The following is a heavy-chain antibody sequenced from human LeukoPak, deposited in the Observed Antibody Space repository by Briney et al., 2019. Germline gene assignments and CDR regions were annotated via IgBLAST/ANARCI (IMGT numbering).Heavy chain of an antibody. CDR2: IKQDGSEK. V-gene: IGHV3-7*01. CDR3: ARARALYSSGWYGLFDY. CDR1: GFTFSSYW. J-gene: IGHJ4*02. Sequence: GGSLRLSCAASGFTFSSYWMSWVRQTPGKGLEWVANIKQDGSEKYYEDSVKGRFTISRDNAKNSLYLQMNSLRAEDAAVYYCARARALYSSGWYGLFDYWGQGTLVTVSS. D-gene: IGHD6-19*01.